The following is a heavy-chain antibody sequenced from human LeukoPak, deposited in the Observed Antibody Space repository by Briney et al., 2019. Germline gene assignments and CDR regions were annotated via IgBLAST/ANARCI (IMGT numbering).Heavy chain of an antibody. J-gene: IGHJ5*01. Sequence: GRSMRLSCAASGFTFSGYWMDWVRHAHGKGLVWVSRINSDGYSITYADSVKGRFTISRDNAKNTLYLQMNSLIAEDTAVYFCARAGYSSDFDSWGQGTLVTVSS. CDR1: GFTFSGYW. CDR3: ARAGYSSDFDS. CDR2: INSDGYSI. V-gene: IGHV3-74*03. D-gene: IGHD6-19*01.